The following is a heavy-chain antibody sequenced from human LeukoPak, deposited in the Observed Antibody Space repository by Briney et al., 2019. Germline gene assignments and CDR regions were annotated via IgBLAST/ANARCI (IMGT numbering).Heavy chain of an antibody. CDR2: INTNTANP. V-gene: IGHV7-4-1*02. D-gene: IGHD3-10*01. CDR1: GYTFTTYA. Sequence: ASVKVSCKASGYTFTTYAMNWVRQAPGQGLEWMGWINTNTANPTYAQGFTGWFVFSLDTSVSTAYLQISSLKAEDTAVYYCARGGPGAFDYWGQGTLVTVSS. J-gene: IGHJ4*02. CDR3: ARGGPGAFDY.